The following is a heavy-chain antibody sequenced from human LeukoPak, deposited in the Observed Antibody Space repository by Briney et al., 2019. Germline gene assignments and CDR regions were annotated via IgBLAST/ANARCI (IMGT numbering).Heavy chain of an antibody. J-gene: IGHJ4*02. Sequence: PGGSLRLSCAASGFTFSSYSMNWVRQAPGKGLEWVSSISSSSSYIYYADSVKGRFTISRDNAKNSLYLQMNSLRAEDTAVYYCARRKQVDWYVDYWGQGTLVTVSP. V-gene: IGHV3-21*01. D-gene: IGHD3-9*01. CDR2: ISSSSSYI. CDR3: ARRKQVDWYVDY. CDR1: GFTFSSYS.